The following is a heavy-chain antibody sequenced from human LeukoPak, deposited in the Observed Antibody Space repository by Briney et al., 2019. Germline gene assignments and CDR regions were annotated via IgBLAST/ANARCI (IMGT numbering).Heavy chain of an antibody. Sequence: SETLSLTCTVSGGSICSYYWSWIRQPPGKGLEWIGYIYYSGSTYYNPSLKSRVTISVDTSKNQFSLKLSSVTAADTAVYYCARHGGYCSGGSCSPYNWFDPWGQGTLVTVSS. D-gene: IGHD2-15*01. CDR2: IYYSGST. CDR3: ARHGGYCSGGSCSPYNWFDP. J-gene: IGHJ5*02. CDR1: GGSICSYY. V-gene: IGHV4-59*08.